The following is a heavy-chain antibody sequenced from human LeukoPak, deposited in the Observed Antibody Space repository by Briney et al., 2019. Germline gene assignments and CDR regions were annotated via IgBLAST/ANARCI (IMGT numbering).Heavy chain of an antibody. Sequence: GESLQISCKGSGYTFHTYWLAWGRQMPGEGLEWMGIIYPGDSTTRYSPSFQGQVTISVDKSINTAYLQWNSLKASDTALYYCAIEDSRPSSVLGLDAFDVWGQGTMVTVSS. D-gene: IGHD3-22*01. CDR1: GYTFHTYW. CDR2: IYPGDSTT. V-gene: IGHV5-51*01. CDR3: AIEDSRPSSVLGLDAFDV. J-gene: IGHJ3*01.